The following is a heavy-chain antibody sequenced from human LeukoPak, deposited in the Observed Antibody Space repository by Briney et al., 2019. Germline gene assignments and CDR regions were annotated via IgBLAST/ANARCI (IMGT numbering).Heavy chain of an antibody. Sequence: GASVKVSCKASGYTFIDYYIHCVRQAPGQGLEWMGWSTPNSGGTNYAQKFQGRVTMTRDTSISTAYMELSRLRSDDTAVYYCAREVAAAGTGHHFDYWGQGTLVTVSS. V-gene: IGHV1-2*02. CDR3: AREVAAAGTGHHFDY. J-gene: IGHJ4*02. D-gene: IGHD6-13*01. CDR1: GYTFIDYY. CDR2: STPNSGGT.